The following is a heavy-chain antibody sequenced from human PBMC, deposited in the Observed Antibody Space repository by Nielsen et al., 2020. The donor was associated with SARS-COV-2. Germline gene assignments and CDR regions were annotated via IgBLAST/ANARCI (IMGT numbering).Heavy chain of an antibody. CDR2: IDPSDSYT. CDR1: GYSFTSYW. Sequence: GESLKISCKGSGYSFTSYWISWVRQMPGKGLEWMGRIDPSDSYTNYSPSFQGHVTISADKSISTAYLQWSSLKASDTAMYYCARLGGSFPHVNDYYYYGMDVWGQGTTVTVSS. D-gene: IGHD1-26*01. V-gene: IGHV5-10-1*01. CDR3: ARLGGSFPHVNDYYYYGMDV. J-gene: IGHJ6*02.